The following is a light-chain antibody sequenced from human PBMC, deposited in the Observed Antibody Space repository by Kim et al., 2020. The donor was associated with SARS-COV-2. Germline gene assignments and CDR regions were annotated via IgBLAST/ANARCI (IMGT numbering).Light chain of an antibody. CDR1: SGHSSYA. CDR2: LNSDGSH. V-gene: IGLV4-69*01. J-gene: IGLJ2*01. Sequence: QPVLTQSPSASASVGTSVKLTCTLSSGHSSYAIAWHQQQPEKGPRYLMKLNSDGSHTKGDGIPDRFSGSSSGAERYLTISSLQSDDEADYYCQTWATAKGVFGGGTKLTVL. CDR3: QTWATAKGV.